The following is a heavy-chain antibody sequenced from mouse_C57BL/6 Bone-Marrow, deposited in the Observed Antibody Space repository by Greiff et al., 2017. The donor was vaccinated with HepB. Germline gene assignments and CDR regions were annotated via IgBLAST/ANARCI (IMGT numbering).Heavy chain of an antibody. V-gene: IGHV1-22*01. J-gene: IGHJ4*01. CDR3: ARGVYYYAMDY. Sequence: VHVKQSGPELVKPGASVKMSCKASGYTFTDYNMHWVKQSHGKSLEWIGYINPNNGGTSYNQKFKGKATLTVNKSSSTAYMELRSLTSEDSAVYYCARGVYYYAMDYWGQGTSVTVSS. CDR1: GYTFTDYN. CDR2: INPNNGGT.